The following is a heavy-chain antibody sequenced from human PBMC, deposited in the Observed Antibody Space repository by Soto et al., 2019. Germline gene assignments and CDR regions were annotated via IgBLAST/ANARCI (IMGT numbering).Heavy chain of an antibody. CDR3: ARSGWFGELFPTPGWFDP. D-gene: IGHD3-10*01. J-gene: IGHJ5*02. CDR1: GYSISSSNW. V-gene: IGHV4-28*01. CDR2: IYYSGST. Sequence: QVQLQESGPGLVKPSDTLSLTCAVSGYSISSSNWWGWIRQPPGKGLEWIGYIYYSGSTYYNPSLNSRVTMSGDTSKNQFSLKLSSVTAVDTAVYYCARSGWFGELFPTPGWFDPWGQGTLVTVSS.